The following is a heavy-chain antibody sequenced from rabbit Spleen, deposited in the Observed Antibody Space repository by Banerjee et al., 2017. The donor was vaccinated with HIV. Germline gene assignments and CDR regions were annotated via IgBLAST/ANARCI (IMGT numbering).Heavy chain of an antibody. V-gene: IGHV1S40*01. CDR2: IYGDSSGST. Sequence: QSLEESGGDLVKPGASLTLTCTASGFSISSSYYMCWVRQAPGKGLECIACIYGDSSGSTYYASWAKGRFTCSKTSSTTVTLQMTSLTVADTATYFCARDTGSSFSSYGMDLWGQGTLVTVS. CDR3: ARDTGSSFSSYGMDL. J-gene: IGHJ6*01. D-gene: IGHD8-1*01. CDR1: GFSISSSYY.